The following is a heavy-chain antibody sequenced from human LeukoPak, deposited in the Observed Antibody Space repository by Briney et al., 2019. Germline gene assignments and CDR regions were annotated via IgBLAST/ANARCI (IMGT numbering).Heavy chain of an antibody. CDR1: GFTFSSYA. Sequence: GRSLRLSCAASGFTFSSYAMHWVRQAPGKGLEWVAVISYDGSNKYYADSVKGRFTISRDNSKNTLYLQMNSLRAEDTAVYYCARYDFWSGYGAFDIWGQGTMVTVSS. CDR2: ISYDGSNK. D-gene: IGHD3-3*01. V-gene: IGHV3-30-3*01. CDR3: ARYDFWSGYGAFDI. J-gene: IGHJ3*02.